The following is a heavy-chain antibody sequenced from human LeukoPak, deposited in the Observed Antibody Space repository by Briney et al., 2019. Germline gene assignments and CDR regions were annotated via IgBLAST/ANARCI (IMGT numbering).Heavy chain of an antibody. CDR3: AKASLYGSGSYPADLDY. V-gene: IGHV3-23*01. Sequence: GSLRLSCAASGFTFSSYAMSWVRQAPGKGLEWVSAISGSGGSTYYADSVKGRLTISRDNSKNTLYLQMNSLRAEDTAVYYCAKASLYGSGSYPADLDYWGQGTLVTVSS. D-gene: IGHD3-10*01. J-gene: IGHJ4*02. CDR2: ISGSGGST. CDR1: GFTFSSYA.